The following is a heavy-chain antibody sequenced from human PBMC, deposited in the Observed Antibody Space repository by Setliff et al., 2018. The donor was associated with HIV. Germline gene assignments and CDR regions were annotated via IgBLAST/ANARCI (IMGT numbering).Heavy chain of an antibody. CDR2: MNPNSGNT. Sequence: ASVKVSCKASEGTFSIYAISWVRQATGQGLEWMGWMNPNSGNTGYAQKFQGRVIMTTDTSASTAYMELSSLRSDDTAMYFCARLGSGWSDSYYYAMDIWGQGTTVTVSS. D-gene: IGHD6-19*01. CDR3: ARLGSGWSDSYYYAMDI. J-gene: IGHJ6*02. V-gene: IGHV1-8*02. CDR1: EGTFSIYA.